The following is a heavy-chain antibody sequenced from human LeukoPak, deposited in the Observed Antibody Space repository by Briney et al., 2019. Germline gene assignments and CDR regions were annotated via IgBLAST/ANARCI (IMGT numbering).Heavy chain of an antibody. CDR2: LWYDGSNK. D-gene: IGHD6-6*01. J-gene: IGHJ3*02. CDR1: GFTFSSYG. CDR3: AREEYSSSSRAFDI. Sequence: GGPLKLSCAAPGFTFSSYGMPWVRQAPGKGLDWVAVLWYDGSNKYYADSVKGRFTISRDNSKNTLYLQMNSLRAEDTAVYYCAREEYSSSSRAFDIWGQGTMVTVSS. V-gene: IGHV3-33*01.